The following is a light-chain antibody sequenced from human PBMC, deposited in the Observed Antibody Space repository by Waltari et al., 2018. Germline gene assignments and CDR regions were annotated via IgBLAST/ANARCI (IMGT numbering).Light chain of an antibody. CDR3: HVWDGKTVM. J-gene: IGLJ3*02. CDR1: NIGGRS. Sequence: SSVLTQAPSVSVAPGQTATVTCGGDNIGGRSVHWSPQRPGRAPVLGVYLDSDRPSGIPDRFSGSKSGNAATLTISRVEAGDEADYYCHVWDGKTVMFGGGTKLTVL. V-gene: IGLV3-21*02. CDR2: LDS.